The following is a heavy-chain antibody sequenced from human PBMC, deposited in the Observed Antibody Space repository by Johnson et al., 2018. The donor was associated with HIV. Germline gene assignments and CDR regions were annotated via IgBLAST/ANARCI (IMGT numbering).Heavy chain of an antibody. Sequence: VQLVESGGGLVQPGRSLKLSCAASGFTFDDYAMHWVRQAPGKGLEWVSGISWNSGSIGYANSVKGRFTISRDNSKNTLYLQMGSLRAEDMAVYYCATSTVSDSSSWYHLEMAFDIWGQGTMVTVSS. J-gene: IGHJ3*02. D-gene: IGHD6-13*01. V-gene: IGHV3-9*03. CDR3: ATSTVSDSSSWYHLEMAFDI. CDR1: GFTFDDYA. CDR2: ISWNSGSI.